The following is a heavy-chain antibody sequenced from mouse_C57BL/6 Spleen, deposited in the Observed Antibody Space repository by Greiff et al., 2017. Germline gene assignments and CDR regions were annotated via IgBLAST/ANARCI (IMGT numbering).Heavy chain of an antibody. CDR3: EQMGGYDDAMDY. Sequence: VQLKESGAELVKPGASVKLSCTASGFNIKDYYLHWVKQRTEQGLAWIGRIDPEDGETKYAPKFQGKATITADTASNTAYLQLSSLTSEDTAVYYGEQMGGYDDAMDYWGQGTSVTVSS. J-gene: IGHJ4*01. CDR1: GFNIKDYY. V-gene: IGHV14-2*01. D-gene: IGHD2-2*01. CDR2: IDPEDGET.